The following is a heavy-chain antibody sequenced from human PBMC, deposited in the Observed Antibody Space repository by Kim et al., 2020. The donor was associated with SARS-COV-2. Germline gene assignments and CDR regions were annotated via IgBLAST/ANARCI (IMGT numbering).Heavy chain of an antibody. CDR3: AKDQHSSTWSYYFDS. J-gene: IGHJ4*02. Sequence: AAAVKGRFTSSRDNSKNTLFLQMSGLRAEDTALYYCAKDQHSSTWSYYFDSWGRGTLVTVAS. V-gene: IGHV3-23*01. D-gene: IGHD2-2*01.